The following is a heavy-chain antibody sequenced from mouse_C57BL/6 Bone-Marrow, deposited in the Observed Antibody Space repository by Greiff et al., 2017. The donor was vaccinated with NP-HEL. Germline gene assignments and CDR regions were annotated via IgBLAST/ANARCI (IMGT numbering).Heavy chain of an antibody. CDR2: IDPENGDT. Sequence: DVKLVESGAELVRPGASVKLSCTASGFNIKDDYMHWVKQRPEQGLEWIGWIDPENGDTEYASKFQGKATITADTSSNTAYLQLSSLTSEDTAVYYCHSSGYRGAYWGQGTLVTVSA. J-gene: IGHJ3*01. V-gene: IGHV14-4*01. CDR3: HSSGYRGAY. D-gene: IGHD3-2*02. CDR1: GFNIKDDY.